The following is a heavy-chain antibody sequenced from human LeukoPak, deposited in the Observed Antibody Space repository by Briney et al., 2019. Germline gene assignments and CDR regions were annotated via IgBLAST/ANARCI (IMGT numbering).Heavy chain of an antibody. D-gene: IGHD3-22*01. Sequence: SVKVSCKASGYTFTSYYMHWVRQAPGQGLEWMGRIIPILGIANYAQKFQGRVTITADKSTSTAYMELSSLRSEDTAVYYCARTDDSSGYYYGGFDYWGQGTLVTVSS. CDR3: ARTDDSSGYYYGGFDY. CDR2: IIPILGIA. V-gene: IGHV1-69*02. CDR1: GYTFTSYY. J-gene: IGHJ4*02.